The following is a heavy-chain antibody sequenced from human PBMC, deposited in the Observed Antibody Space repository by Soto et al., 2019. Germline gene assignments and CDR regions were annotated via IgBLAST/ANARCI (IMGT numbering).Heavy chain of an antibody. CDR1: GFTFNDYA. CDR3: AKGHCTYTSCSFDY. V-gene: IGHV3-9*01. CDR2: ISWNSGSI. Sequence: EVQLVESGGGLVQPGRSLRLSCAASGFTFNDYAMHWVRQAPGKGLEWVSGISWNSGSIGYADSVRGRFTISRDNAKNSLFLQMSSLRADDTALYFGAKGHCTYTSCSFDYWGQGTLVTVSS. D-gene: IGHD2-2*01. J-gene: IGHJ4*02.